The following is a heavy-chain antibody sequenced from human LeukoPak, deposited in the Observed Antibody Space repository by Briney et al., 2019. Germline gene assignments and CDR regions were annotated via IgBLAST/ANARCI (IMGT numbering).Heavy chain of an antibody. V-gene: IGHV3-30*03. CDR2: ISYDGSDK. D-gene: IGHD2-15*01. Sequence: AGGSLRLSCAASGFTFSSYGMHWVRQAPGKGLEWVAVISYDGSDKNYADYVKGRFTISRDNSENTLYLQMNSLRAEDTAVYYCARDLVECGGGSCPTQGAYGMDVWGQGTTVTISS. J-gene: IGHJ6*02. CDR3: ARDLVECGGGSCPTQGAYGMDV. CDR1: GFTFSSYG.